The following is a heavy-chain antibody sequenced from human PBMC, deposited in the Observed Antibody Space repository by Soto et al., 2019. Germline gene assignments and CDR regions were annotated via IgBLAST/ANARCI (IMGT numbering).Heavy chain of an antibody. CDR1: GFTFSSNS. V-gene: IGHV3-48*01. CDR3: ARVQVPGGVRGARGAFDI. D-gene: IGHD3-10*01. J-gene: IGHJ3*02. Sequence: LSLTCAASGFTFSSNSMNWVRQAPGKGLEWVSYISSSSTTMYYADSVKGRFTNSGDNAKNSLYLQMNSLRAEDTAVYYCARVQVPGGVRGARGAFDIWGQGTMVTVSS. CDR2: ISSSSTTM.